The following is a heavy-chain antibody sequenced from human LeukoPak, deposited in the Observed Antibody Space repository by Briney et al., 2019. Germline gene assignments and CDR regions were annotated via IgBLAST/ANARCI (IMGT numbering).Heavy chain of an antibody. Sequence: SETLSLTCAVYGGSFSGYYWSWIRQPPGKGLEWIGEINHSGSTNYNPSLKSRVTISVDTSKNQFSLKLSSVTAADTAVYYCARGGYSGSYLYWGQGTLVTVSS. CDR2: INHSGST. D-gene: IGHD1-26*01. CDR1: GGSFSGYY. CDR3: ARGGYSGSYLY. J-gene: IGHJ4*02. V-gene: IGHV4-34*01.